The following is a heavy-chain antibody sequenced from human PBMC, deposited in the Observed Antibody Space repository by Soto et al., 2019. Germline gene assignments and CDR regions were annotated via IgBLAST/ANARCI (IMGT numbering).Heavy chain of an antibody. V-gene: IGHV4-39*01. CDR2: VSHIGST. CDR3: SRIAVSXPRTGFDY. Sequence: XETLSLTCSVSGGSISNSSYLWGWVRQPPGKGLQWIGSVSHIGSTNYNPSLKSRLTISVGTSKTQSSLRLDSVTAADTAFYYCSRIAVSXPRTGFDYWGQGILVTVAS. D-gene: IGHD6-19*01. CDR1: GGSISNSSYL. J-gene: IGHJ4*02.